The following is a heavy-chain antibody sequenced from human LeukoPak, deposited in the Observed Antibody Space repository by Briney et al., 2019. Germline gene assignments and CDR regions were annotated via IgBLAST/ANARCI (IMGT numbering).Heavy chain of an antibody. Sequence: SETLSLTCTVSGGSISSGGYYWSWIRQPPGKGLEWIGEINHSGSTNYNPSLKSRVTISVDTSKNQFSLKLSSVTAADTAVYYCASTYYDSSGDAFDIWGQGTMVTVSS. D-gene: IGHD3-22*01. CDR2: INHSGST. CDR1: GGSISSGGYY. CDR3: ASTYYDSSGDAFDI. J-gene: IGHJ3*02. V-gene: IGHV4-39*07.